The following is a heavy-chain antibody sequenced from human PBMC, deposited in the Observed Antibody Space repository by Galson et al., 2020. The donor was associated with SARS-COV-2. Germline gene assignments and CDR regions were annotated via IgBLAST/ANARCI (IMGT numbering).Heavy chain of an antibody. CDR1: GFTFSSYG. CDR3: AKDHYGRYYGSGSYLDY. Sequence: GESLKISCAASGFTFSSYGMHWVRQAPGKGLEWVAVISYDGSNKYYADSVKGRFTISRDNSKNTLYLQMNSLRAEDTAVYYCAKDHYGRYYGSGSYLDYWGQGTLVTVSS. CDR2: ISYDGSNK. V-gene: IGHV3-30*18. D-gene: IGHD3-10*01. J-gene: IGHJ4*02.